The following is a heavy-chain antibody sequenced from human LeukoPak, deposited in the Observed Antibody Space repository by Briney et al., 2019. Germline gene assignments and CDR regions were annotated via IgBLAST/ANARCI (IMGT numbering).Heavy chain of an antibody. Sequence: SGTLSLTCAVSGGSISSNNWWSWVRQPPGKGLEWIGEIYHSGSINYNPSLKSRVTISVDMSKNQFSLKLSSVTAADTAVYYCARGKRGAHRVFDYWGQGTLVTVSS. D-gene: IGHD2-15*01. CDR2: IYHSGSI. J-gene: IGHJ4*02. CDR3: ARGKRGAHRVFDY. V-gene: IGHV4-4*02. CDR1: GGSISSNNW.